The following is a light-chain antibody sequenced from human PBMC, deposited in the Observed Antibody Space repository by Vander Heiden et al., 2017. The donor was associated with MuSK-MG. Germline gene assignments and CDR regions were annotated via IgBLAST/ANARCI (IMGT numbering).Light chain of an antibody. J-gene: IGLJ2*01. CDR2: KFS. CDR1: NSNIGSNV. CDR3: EAWDDSLKGVV. Sequence: QSVLTQPPSASGTPGQRVTISCSGSNSNIGSNVVSWYQQVPGAAPNLLIYKFSQRPSGVPDRFSGSKTGTSASLAISGLQSEDEADYYCEAWDDSLKGVVFGGGTKLTVL. V-gene: IGLV1-44*01.